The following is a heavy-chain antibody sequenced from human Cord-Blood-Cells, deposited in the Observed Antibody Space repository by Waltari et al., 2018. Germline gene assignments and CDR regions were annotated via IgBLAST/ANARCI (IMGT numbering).Heavy chain of an antibody. CDR1: GFTFSSYG. CDR2: ISYDGSNK. Sequence: QVQLVESGGGVVQPGRSPRLSCAASGFTFSSYGMHWVRQAPGKGLEWGAVISYDGSNKYYADSVKGRFTISRDKSKNTLYLQMNSLRAEDTVVYYCAKDAQGAFDYWGQGTLVTVSS. V-gene: IGHV3-30*18. J-gene: IGHJ4*02. CDR3: AKDAQGAFDY.